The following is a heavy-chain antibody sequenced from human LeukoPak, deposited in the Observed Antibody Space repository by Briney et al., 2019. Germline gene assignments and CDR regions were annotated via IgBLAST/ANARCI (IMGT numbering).Heavy chain of an antibody. CDR3: ARAVYGSGSYRLDYYYYYYMDV. CDR2: ISCSGDTI. Sequence: GGSLRLSCAASGFTFSSYEMNWVRQAPGKGLEWVSYISCSGDTIYYADSVKGRFTISRDNAKKSLYLQMNSLRAEDTAVYYCARAVYGSGSYRLDYYYYYYMDVWGKGTTVTVSS. CDR1: GFTFSSYE. J-gene: IGHJ6*03. V-gene: IGHV3-48*03. D-gene: IGHD3-10*01.